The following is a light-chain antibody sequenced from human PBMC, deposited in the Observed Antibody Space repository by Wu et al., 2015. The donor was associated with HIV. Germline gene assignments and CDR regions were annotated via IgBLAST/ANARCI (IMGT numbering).Light chain of an antibody. CDR1: QSVSSN. V-gene: IGKV3-15*01. CDR3: QHYNNWPPSFT. J-gene: IGKJ3*01. CDR2: SAS. Sequence: EIVMTQSPVTLSVSPGERATLSCRASQSVSSNLAWYQQKPGQAPRLLIFSASTRAIGIPARFSGSGSGTEFTLSISSLQSEDFAIYYCQHYNNWPPSFTFGPGTKVEYQT.